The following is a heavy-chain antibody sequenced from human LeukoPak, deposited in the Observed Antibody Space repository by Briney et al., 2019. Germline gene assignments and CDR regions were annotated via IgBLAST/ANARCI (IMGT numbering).Heavy chain of an antibody. V-gene: IGHV4-59*02. J-gene: IGHJ4*02. CDR3: ATSSGYYYFDY. CDR1: GFTVSSKD. CDR2: IFYSGST. Sequence: GSLRLSCAASGFTVSSKDMNWVRQPPGKGLEWIGYIFYSGSTTYNPSLKSRVTISVDTSKNQFSLKLSSVTAADTAVYYCATSSGYYYFDYWGQGTLVTVSS. D-gene: IGHD3-22*01.